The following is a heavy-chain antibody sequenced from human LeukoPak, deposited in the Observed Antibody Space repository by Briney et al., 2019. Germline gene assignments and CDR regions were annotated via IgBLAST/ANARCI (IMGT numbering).Heavy chain of an antibody. D-gene: IGHD6-19*01. CDR1: GYTFTGYY. V-gene: IGHV1-2*02. Sequence: ASVKVSCKASGYTFTGYYMHWVRQPPGQGLEWMGWINPNSGGTNYAQKFQGRVTMTRDTSISTAYMELSRLRSDDTAVYYCARGYELAVAGTVGYWGQGTLVTVSS. CDR3: ARGYELAVAGTVGY. CDR2: INPNSGGT. J-gene: IGHJ4*02.